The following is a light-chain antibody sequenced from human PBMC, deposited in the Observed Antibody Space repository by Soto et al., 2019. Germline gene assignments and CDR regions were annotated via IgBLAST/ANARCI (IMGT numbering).Light chain of an antibody. V-gene: IGKV3-20*01. Sequence: EIVLTQSPGTLSLSPGEIATLSCRASQSVSSSSYLAWYPQKPGQPPRLLIYGASSSATGIPDRFSGSGSATDFTLTISRLEPEDFALYYGRQYGSSPSYTFGQGTKLEIK. CDR2: GAS. CDR1: QSVSSSSY. J-gene: IGKJ2*01. CDR3: RQYGSSPSYT.